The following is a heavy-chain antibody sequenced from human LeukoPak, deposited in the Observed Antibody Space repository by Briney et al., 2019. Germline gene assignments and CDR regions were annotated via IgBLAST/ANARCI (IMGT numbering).Heavy chain of an antibody. CDR3: TTDPDI. CDR2: IRTTPDDGTT. CDR1: GFTFNTAW. D-gene: IGHD2-15*01. J-gene: IGHJ4*02. Sequence: PGGSLRLSCAASGFTFNTAWMNWVRQAPEKGLEWLGRIRTTPDDGTTHYAAPVKGRFTISRDHSKNTLYLQMNSLTTEDTAVYYCTTDPDIWGQGTLVTVSS. V-gene: IGHV3-15*01.